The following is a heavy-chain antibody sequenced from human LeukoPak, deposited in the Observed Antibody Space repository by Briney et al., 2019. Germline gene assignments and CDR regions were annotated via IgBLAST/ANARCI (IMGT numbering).Heavy chain of an antibody. J-gene: IGHJ4*02. CDR2: INPNSGGT. CDR1: GYTFTGYY. D-gene: IGHD5-18*01. Sequence: ASVKVSFKASGYTFTGYYMHWVRQAPGQGLEWIGWINPNSGGTNYAQKFQGWVTMTRDTFISTAYMELSRLRSDDTAVYYCARGYSYGYTHFDYWGQGTLVTVSS. CDR3: ARGYSYGYTHFDY. V-gene: IGHV1-2*04.